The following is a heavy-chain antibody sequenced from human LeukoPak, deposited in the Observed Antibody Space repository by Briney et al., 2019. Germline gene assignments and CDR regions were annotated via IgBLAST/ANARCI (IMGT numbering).Heavy chain of an antibody. D-gene: IGHD3-22*01. CDR1: GYTFTSYD. V-gene: IGHV1-8*01. J-gene: IGHJ4*02. Sequence: EASVKVSCKASGYTFTSYDINWVRQATGQGLEWMGWMNPNSGNTGYAQKFQGRVTMTRNTSISTAYMELSSLRSEDTAVYYCERGPYYDSSGYEYYFDYWGQGTLVTVSS. CDR3: ERGPYYDSSGYEYYFDY. CDR2: MNPNSGNT.